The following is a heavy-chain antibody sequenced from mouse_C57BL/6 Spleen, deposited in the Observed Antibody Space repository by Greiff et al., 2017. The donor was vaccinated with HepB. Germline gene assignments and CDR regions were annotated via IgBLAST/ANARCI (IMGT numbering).Heavy chain of an antibody. J-gene: IGHJ3*01. CDR1: GYSITSGYY. CDR3: AIYYDYEGAWFAY. V-gene: IGHV3-6*01. Sequence: DVQLQESGPGLVKPSQSLSLTCSVTGYSITSGYYWNWIRQFPGNKLEWMGYISYDGSNNYNPSLKNRIAITREKSKHHFFLKLNSVPTEDTATYYCAIYYDYEGAWFAYWGQGTLVTVSA. CDR2: ISYDGSN. D-gene: IGHD2-4*01.